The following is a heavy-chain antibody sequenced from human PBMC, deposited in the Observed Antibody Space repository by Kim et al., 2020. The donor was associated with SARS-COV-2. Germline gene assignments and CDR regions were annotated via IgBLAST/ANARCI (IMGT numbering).Heavy chain of an antibody. Sequence: SETLSLTCTVSGGSISSGGYYWSWIRQHPGKGLEWIGYIYYSGSTYYNPSLKSRVTISVDTSKNQFSLKLSSVTAADTAVYYCARFFRGDLLNYYYYGMDVWGQGTTVTVSS. J-gene: IGHJ6*02. CDR3: ARFFRGDLLNYYYYGMDV. CDR2: IYYSGST. V-gene: IGHV4-31*03. CDR1: GGSISSGGYY. D-gene: IGHD2-15*01.